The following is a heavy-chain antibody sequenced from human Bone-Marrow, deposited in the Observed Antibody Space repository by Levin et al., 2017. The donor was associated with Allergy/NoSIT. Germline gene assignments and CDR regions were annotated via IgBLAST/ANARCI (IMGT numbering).Heavy chain of an antibody. V-gene: IGHV4-30-4*01. J-gene: IGHJ4*02. D-gene: IGHD3-3*01. CDR3: VRDRGFGVLTDMGTFDS. CDR2: IYYSGNT. CDR1: DDFINSGDYY. Sequence: PSETLSLTCTVSDDFINSGDYYWSWIRQPPGKGLEWIGYIYYSGNTDYNPSLKSRITISIDTSKKQFSLRLDSVTPADTAVYYCVRDRGFGVLTDMGTFDSWGQGVRVIVSS.